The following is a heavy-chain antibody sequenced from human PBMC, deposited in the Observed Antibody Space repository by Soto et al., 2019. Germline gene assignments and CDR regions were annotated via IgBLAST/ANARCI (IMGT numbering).Heavy chain of an antibody. J-gene: IGHJ2*01. D-gene: IGHD3-9*01. CDR3: ARESHDILSGPPWVWYCDL. CDR2: INDRGSI. Sequence: QVQLQQWGAGPLRPLETLSLTCGVSGGSFSGYYWAWIRQSPGKGLEWIGDINDRGSINYNPSLKSRVSISVNTSKKHSSLNLRSVTAADPAVYYCARESHDILSGPPWVWYCDLWGRGTLVTVSS. CDR1: GGSFSGYY. V-gene: IGHV4-34*01.